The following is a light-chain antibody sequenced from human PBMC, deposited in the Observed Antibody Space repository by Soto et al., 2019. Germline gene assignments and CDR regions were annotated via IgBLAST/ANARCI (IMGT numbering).Light chain of an antibody. CDR1: SSDVGGYNY. Sequence: QSALTQPASVSGSPGQSIAISCTGTSSDVGGYNYVAWYQQHPGKGPKLMIFDVSDRPSGVSNRFSGSKSGNTASLTISGLQAEEEADYYCSSYTTSSTLVFGGGTKLTVL. J-gene: IGLJ3*02. V-gene: IGLV2-14*01. CDR3: SSYTTSSTLV. CDR2: DVS.